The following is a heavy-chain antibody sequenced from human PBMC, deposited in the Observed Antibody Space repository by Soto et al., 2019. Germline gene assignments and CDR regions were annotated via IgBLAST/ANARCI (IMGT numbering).Heavy chain of an antibody. CDR3: ARESEDLTSNFDY. V-gene: IGHV3-21*01. Sequence: GGSLRLSCAASGFTFSRYSMNWVRQAPGKGLEWVSSISSTTNYIYYADSMKGRLTVSRDNAKNSVYLDMNSLSAEDTAVYYCARESEDLTSNFDYWGQGTLVTVSS. J-gene: IGHJ4*02. CDR2: ISSTTNYI. CDR1: GFTFSRYS.